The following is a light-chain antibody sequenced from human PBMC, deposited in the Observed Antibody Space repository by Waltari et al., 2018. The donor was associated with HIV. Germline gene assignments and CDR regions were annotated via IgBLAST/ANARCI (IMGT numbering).Light chain of an antibody. CDR1: SGHSNYA. CDR2: LNSDGSH. V-gene: IGLV4-69*01. J-gene: IGLJ3*02. Sequence: QVVLTQSPSASASLGASVKLTCTLSSGHSNYAIAWHQLQPGKGPRYLMKLNSDGSHTKGDGIPDRFSGSSAGAERYLTISSLQSEDEADYYWQTWGTGIRVFGGGTKRTVL. CDR3: QTWGTGIRV.